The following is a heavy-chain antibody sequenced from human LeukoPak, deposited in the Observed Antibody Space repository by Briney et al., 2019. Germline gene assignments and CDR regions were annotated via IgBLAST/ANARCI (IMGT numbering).Heavy chain of an antibody. Sequence: SETLSLTCTVSGGSISSSSYYWGWIRQPPGKGLEWIGSIYYSGSTYYNPSLKSRVTISVDTSKNQFSLKLSSVTAADTAVYYCARHDSVVVTYYFDYWGQGTLVTVSS. D-gene: IGHD2-21*02. CDR2: IYYSGST. J-gene: IGHJ4*02. CDR3: ARHDSVVVTYYFDY. CDR1: GGSISSSSYY. V-gene: IGHV4-39*07.